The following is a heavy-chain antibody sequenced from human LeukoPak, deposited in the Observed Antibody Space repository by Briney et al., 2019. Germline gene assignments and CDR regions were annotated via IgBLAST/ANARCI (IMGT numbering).Heavy chain of an antibody. J-gene: IGHJ6*03. CDR1: GVTFDDYA. Sequence: GRSLRLSCAASGVTFDDYAMHWVRQAPGKGLEGVSGISWNSGSIVYADSVKGRFTISRDNAKNSLYLQMNSLRAEDTALYYCAKDKGSGFYYYMDVWGKGTTVTISS. V-gene: IGHV3-9*01. CDR3: AKDKGSGFYYYMDV. CDR2: ISWNSGSI. D-gene: IGHD2-15*01.